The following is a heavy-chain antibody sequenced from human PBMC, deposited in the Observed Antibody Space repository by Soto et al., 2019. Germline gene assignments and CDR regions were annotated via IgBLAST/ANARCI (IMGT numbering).Heavy chain of an antibody. D-gene: IGHD3-22*01. CDR3: VRVVSTVN. CDR2: IIPILGIA. Sequence: QVQLVQSGAEVKKPGSSVKVSCKASGGTFSSYTISWVRQAPGQGLEWMGRIIPILGIANYAQKFQGRVTITANKATSTAYMELSSLRSEETAVYYCVRVVSTVNWGQGTLVPVSS. J-gene: IGHJ4*02. V-gene: IGHV1-69*02. CDR1: GGTFSSYT.